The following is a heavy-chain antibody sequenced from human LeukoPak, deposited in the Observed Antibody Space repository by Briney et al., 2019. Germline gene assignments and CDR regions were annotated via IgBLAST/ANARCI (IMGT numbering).Heavy chain of an antibody. CDR2: INPNSGGT. Sequence: ASVKVFCKASGYTFTGYYMHWVRQAPRQGPEWMGWINPNSGGTNYAQKLQGRVTMTRDTSISTAYMELSSLRSDDTAVYYCARDSLGSWYDGTFDYWGQGTLVTVSS. CDR1: GYTFTGYY. V-gene: IGHV1-2*02. CDR3: ARDSLGSWYDGTFDY. D-gene: IGHD6-13*01. J-gene: IGHJ4*02.